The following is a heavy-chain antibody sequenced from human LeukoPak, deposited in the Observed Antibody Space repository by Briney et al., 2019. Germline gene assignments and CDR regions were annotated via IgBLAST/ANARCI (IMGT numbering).Heavy chain of an antibody. CDR2: ISTSGSTI. CDR1: GFTFSDYY. J-gene: IGHJ4*02. D-gene: IGHD4-17*01. V-gene: IGHV3-11*01. CDR3: AKPEITVTTGLGY. Sequence: GGSLRLSCAASGFTFSDYYMSWIRQAPGKGLEWVSYISTSGSTIYYADSVKGRFIISRDDAKNSLYLQMNSLRAEDTAVYYCAKPEITVTTGLGYWGQGTLVTVSS.